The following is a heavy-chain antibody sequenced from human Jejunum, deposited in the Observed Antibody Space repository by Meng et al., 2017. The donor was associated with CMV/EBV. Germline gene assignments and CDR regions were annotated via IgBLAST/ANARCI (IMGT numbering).Heavy chain of an antibody. CDR1: PLTTSGML. J-gene: IGHJ4*02. V-gene: IGHV2-70*01. CDR3: ARGYESSGFYPPFDY. D-gene: IGHD3-22*01. CDR2: IDWDDDK. Sequence: PLTTSGMLVSWIRQPPRKALEWLAFIDWDDDKYYSTSLKTRLTISRDTSKNQVVLTMTNMDPEDTATYYCARGYESSGFYPPFDYWGQGTLVTVSS.